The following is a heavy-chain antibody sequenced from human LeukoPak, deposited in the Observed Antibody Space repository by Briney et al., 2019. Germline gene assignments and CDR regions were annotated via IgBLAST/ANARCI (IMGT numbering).Heavy chain of an antibody. D-gene: IGHD2-2*01. CDR2: INHSGST. J-gene: IGHJ4*02. Sequence: SETLSLTCAVYGGSFSGYYWSWIRQPPGKGLEWIGEINHSGSTNYNPSLKSRVTISVDTSKNQFSLKLSSVTVADTAVYYCARGDKNCSSTSCYAGEVSVAAAAANFDYWAREPWSPSPQ. CDR3: ARGDKNCSSTSCYAGEVSVAAAAANFDY. CDR1: GGSFSGYY. V-gene: IGHV4-34*01.